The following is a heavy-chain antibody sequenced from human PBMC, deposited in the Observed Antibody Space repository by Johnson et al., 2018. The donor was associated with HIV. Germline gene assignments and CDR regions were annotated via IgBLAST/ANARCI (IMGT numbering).Heavy chain of an antibody. CDR2: IKQDGNEK. CDR1: GFSFSSYW. D-gene: IGHD1-26*01. V-gene: IGHV3-7*05. Sequence: EVQLVESGGGLVQPGGSLRLSCAASGFSFSSYWMSWVRQAPGKGLQWVANIKQDGNEKYYVDSVKGRFSISRDNAKNSLHLQMNSLRAEDTAVYYCARGIVGAEEGAFDIGGQGKLVTVSS. J-gene: IGHJ3*02. CDR3: ARGIVGAEEGAFDI.